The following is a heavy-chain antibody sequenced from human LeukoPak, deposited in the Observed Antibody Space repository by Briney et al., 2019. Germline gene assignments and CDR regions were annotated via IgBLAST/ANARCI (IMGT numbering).Heavy chain of an antibody. CDR3: ARDATLSGYPLDY. Sequence: SQTLSLTCTVSGGSISSGDYYWSWIRQPPGKGLEWIGYIYYSGSTYYNPSLKSRVTISVDTSKNQFSLKLSSVTAADTAVYYCARDATLSGYPLDYWGQGTLVTVSS. D-gene: IGHD3-9*01. V-gene: IGHV4-30-4*01. CDR1: GGSISSGDYY. CDR2: IYYSGST. J-gene: IGHJ4*02.